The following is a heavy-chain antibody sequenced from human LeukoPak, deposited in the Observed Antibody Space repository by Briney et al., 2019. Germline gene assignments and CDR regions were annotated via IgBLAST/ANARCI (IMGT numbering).Heavy chain of an antibody. CDR2: INSDGSST. Sequence: GSLRLSCAASGFTFSSYWMHWVRRAPGKRLVWVSRINSDGSSTSYADSVKGRFTISRDNAKNTLYLQMNSLRAEDTAVYYCARGRRITIFGHDAFDIWGQGTMVTVSS. J-gene: IGHJ3*02. V-gene: IGHV3-74*01. CDR1: GFTFSSYW. D-gene: IGHD3-3*01. CDR3: ARGRRITIFGHDAFDI.